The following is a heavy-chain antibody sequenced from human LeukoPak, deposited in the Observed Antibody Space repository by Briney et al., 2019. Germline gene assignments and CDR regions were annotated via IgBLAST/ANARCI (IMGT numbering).Heavy chain of an antibody. V-gene: IGHV5-51*01. D-gene: IGHD2-8*02. CDR3: ARSTGETGPFDY. CDR1: GYTFSSNW. CDR2: IYPGDSDT. Sequence: GESLQISCKVSGYTFSSNWIGWVRQMPGKGLEWMGIIYPGDSDTRYSPSFQGQVTISADKSISTAYLQWSSLKASDTAMYYCARSTGETGPFDYWGQGTLVTVSS. J-gene: IGHJ4*02.